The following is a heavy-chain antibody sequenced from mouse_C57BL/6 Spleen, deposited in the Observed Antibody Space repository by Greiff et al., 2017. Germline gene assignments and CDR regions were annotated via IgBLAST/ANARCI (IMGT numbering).Heavy chain of an antibody. CDR2: IDPSDSET. V-gene: IGHV1-52*01. J-gene: IGHJ3*01. Sequence: QVQLQQPGAELVRPGSSVKLSCKASGYTFTSYWMHWVKQRPIQGLEWIGNIDPSDSETHYNQKFKDKATLTVDKSSSTAYMQRSSLTSEDSAVYYCARSYYGSSYVFAYWGQGTLVTVSA. CDR1: GYTFTSYW. CDR3: ARSYYGSSYVFAY. D-gene: IGHD1-1*01.